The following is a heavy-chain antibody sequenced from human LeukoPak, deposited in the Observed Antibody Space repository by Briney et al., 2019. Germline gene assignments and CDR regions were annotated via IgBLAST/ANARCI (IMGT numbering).Heavy chain of an antibody. D-gene: IGHD1-26*01. CDR1: GYTFTSYA. Sequence: ASVKVSCKASGYTFTSYAMNWERQAPGQGLEWMGWINTNTGNPTYAQGFTGRFVFSLDTSVSTAYLQISSLKAEDTAVYYCARGRGSYYSNAFDIWGQGTMVTVSS. J-gene: IGHJ3*02. CDR2: INTNTGNP. CDR3: ARGRGSYYSNAFDI. V-gene: IGHV7-4-1*02.